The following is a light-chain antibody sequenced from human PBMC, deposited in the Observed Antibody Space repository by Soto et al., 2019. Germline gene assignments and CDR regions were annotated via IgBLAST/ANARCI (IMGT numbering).Light chain of an antibody. J-gene: IGKJ1*01. V-gene: IGKV2-28*01. CDR3: MQALQTPWT. Sequence: DIVMTQSPLSLPVTPGEPASISCRSSQSLLHSNGYNYLDWYLQKPGQSPQLLIYWGSSRAAGVPDRFSGSGSGTDFTLKISRVEAEDVGVSYCMQALQTPWTFGQGTKVDIK. CDR1: QSLLHSNGYNY. CDR2: WGS.